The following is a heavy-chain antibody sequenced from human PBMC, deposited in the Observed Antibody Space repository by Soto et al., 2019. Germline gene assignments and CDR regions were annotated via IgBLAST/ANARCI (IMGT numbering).Heavy chain of an antibody. V-gene: IGHV3-33*03. CDR2: IWFDGSYQ. J-gene: IGHJ2*01. D-gene: IGHD3-3*01. CDR3: ASTYYDVWTGFGWYLDL. Sequence: QVQLAESGGGVVQPGRSLRLSCVASGFTYRNYGMHWVRQAPGKGLEWVAFIWFDGSYQYHADSVKGRFTISRANSKNTLYLQISSLRVDDMAVYYCASTYYDVWTGFGWYLDLWGRGTLFTVSS. CDR1: GFTYRNYG.